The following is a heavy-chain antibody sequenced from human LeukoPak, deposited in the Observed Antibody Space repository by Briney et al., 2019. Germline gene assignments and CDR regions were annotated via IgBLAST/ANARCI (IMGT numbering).Heavy chain of an antibody. V-gene: IGHV1-8*01. Sequence: GASVKVSCKASGYTFTSYDINWVRQATGQGLEWMGWMNPNSGNTGYAQKFQGRVTMTRNTSISTAYMELSSLRSDDTAVYYCARDREGSALGAFDIWGQGTMVTVSS. CDR3: ARDREGSALGAFDI. D-gene: IGHD1-26*01. CDR1: GYTFTSYD. J-gene: IGHJ3*02. CDR2: MNPNSGNT.